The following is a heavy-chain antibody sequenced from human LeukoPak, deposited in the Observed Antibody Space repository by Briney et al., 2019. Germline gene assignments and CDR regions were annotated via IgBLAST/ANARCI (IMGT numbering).Heavy chain of an antibody. CDR1: GFTFDDYA. Sequence: GGSLRLSCAASGFTFDDYAMHWVRQAPGKGLEWVSGISWNSGSIGYADSVKGRLTISRDNAKNSPYLQMNSLRAEDTALYYCAKQYYYDSSGYPKEFDYWGQGTLVTVSS. D-gene: IGHD3-22*01. CDR2: ISWNSGSI. J-gene: IGHJ4*02. V-gene: IGHV3-9*01. CDR3: AKQYYYDSSGYPKEFDY.